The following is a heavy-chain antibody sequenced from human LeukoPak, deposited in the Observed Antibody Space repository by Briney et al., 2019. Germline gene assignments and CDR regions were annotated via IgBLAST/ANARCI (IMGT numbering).Heavy chain of an antibody. Sequence: SETLSLTCTVSGGSISSGSYYWSWIRHPAGKGLEWIGRIYTSGSTNYNPSLKSRVTISVDTSKNQFSLKLSSVTAADTAVYYCARVMPRGYSDSSGYPPDAFDIWGQGTMVTVSS. D-gene: IGHD3-22*01. CDR1: GGSISSGSYY. CDR3: ARVMPRGYSDSSGYPPDAFDI. CDR2: IYTSGST. J-gene: IGHJ3*02. V-gene: IGHV4-61*02.